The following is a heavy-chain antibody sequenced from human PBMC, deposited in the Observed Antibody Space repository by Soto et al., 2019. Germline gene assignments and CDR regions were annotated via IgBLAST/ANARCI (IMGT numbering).Heavy chain of an antibody. J-gene: IGHJ4*02. CDR1: GFTFSSYG. V-gene: IGHV3-33*01. CDR2: IWYDGSNK. CDR3: ARVHCSGGICYSGHGFFDY. D-gene: IGHD2-15*01. Sequence: PGGSLRLSCAASGFTFSSYGMHWVRQAPGKGLEWVVVIWYDGSNKYYADSVKGRFTISRDNSKNTLYLQMNSLRAEDTAVYYCARVHCSGGICYSGHGFFDYWGQGTLVTVSS.